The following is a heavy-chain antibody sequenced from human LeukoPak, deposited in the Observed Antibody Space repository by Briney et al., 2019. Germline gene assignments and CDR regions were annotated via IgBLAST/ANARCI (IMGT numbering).Heavy chain of an antibody. J-gene: IGHJ5*02. CDR2: IYYSGST. CDR1: GGSISSYY. Sequence: KPSETLSLTCTVSGGSISSYYWSWIRQPPGKGLEWIGYIYYSGSTNYNPSLKSRVTISVDTSKNQVSLKLSSVTAADAAVYYCARDPSYSSGSFDQWGQGTLVTVSS. V-gene: IGHV4-59*01. D-gene: IGHD6-19*01. CDR3: ARDPSYSSGSFDQ.